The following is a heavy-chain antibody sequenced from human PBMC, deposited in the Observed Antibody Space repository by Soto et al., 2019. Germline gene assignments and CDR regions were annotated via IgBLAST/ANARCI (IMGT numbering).Heavy chain of an antibody. J-gene: IGHJ4*02. V-gene: IGHV1-3*04. CDR3: ARDPEEFVRYFFDN. Sequence: VHLVQSGAEVKKPGASVKVSCKASGYTFTNYAMHWVRQAPGQRLEWMGWISTHNGATKYSQKFQGRLAITRDTSASTLYTELTTLRFEDTAVYFCARDPEEFVRYFFDNWGQGTLVTVSP. CDR1: GYTFTNYA. CDR2: ISTHNGAT.